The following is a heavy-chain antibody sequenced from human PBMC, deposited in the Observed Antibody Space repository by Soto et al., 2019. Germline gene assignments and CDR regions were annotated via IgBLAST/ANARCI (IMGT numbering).Heavy chain of an antibody. CDR3: VIFYYYYGMDV. CDR1: AYRLTEIS. J-gene: IGHJ6*02. V-gene: IGHV1-24*01. CDR2: LDREGGET. Sequence: EASVKVSCKVSAYRLTEISLHWVRQAAGIGLEWMGGLDREGGETIYAQKFQGRVTMTEDTSADTAYMELSSLRSEDTAIYYCVIFYYYYGMDVWGQGTTVTVS.